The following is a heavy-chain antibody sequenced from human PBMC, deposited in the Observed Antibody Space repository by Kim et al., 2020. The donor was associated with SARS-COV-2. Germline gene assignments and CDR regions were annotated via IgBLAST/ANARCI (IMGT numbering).Heavy chain of an antibody. J-gene: IGHJ3*02. V-gene: IGHV4-59*09. Sequence: NYTPSLQRLVIMSVDTSKNQFSLKLTSMTAADTARYYCARGGRMNYNAFDIWGQGTMVTVSS. CDR3: ARGGRMNYNAFDI. D-gene: IGHD3-10*01.